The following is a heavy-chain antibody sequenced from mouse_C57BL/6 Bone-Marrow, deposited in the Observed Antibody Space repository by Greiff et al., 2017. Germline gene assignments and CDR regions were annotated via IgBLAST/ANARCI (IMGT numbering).Heavy chain of an antibody. V-gene: IGHV1-66*01. CDR3: ASGYGSSYVGFAY. J-gene: IGHJ3*01. CDR2: IYPGSGNT. CDR1: GYSFTSYY. D-gene: IGHD1-1*01. Sequence: QVQLQQSGPELVKPGASVKISCKASGYSFTSYYIHWVKQRPGKGLEWIGWIYPGSGNTKYNEKFKGKATLTADTSSSTAYMQLSSLTSEDSAVYYCASGYGSSYVGFAYWGQGTLVTVSA.